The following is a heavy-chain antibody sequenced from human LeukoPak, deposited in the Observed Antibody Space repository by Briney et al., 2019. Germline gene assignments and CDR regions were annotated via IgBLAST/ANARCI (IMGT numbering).Heavy chain of an antibody. CDR1: GFTFSSYW. CDR3: AREGVLDYDSSGYYYYDY. V-gene: IGHV3-7*01. J-gene: IGHJ4*02. Sequence: GGSLRLSCAASGFTFSSYWMSWVRQAPGKGLEWVANIKQDGSEKYYVDPVKGRFTISRDNAKNSLYLQMNSLRAEDTAVYYCAREGVLDYDSSGYYYYDYWGQGTLVTVSS. D-gene: IGHD3-22*01. CDR2: IKQDGSEK.